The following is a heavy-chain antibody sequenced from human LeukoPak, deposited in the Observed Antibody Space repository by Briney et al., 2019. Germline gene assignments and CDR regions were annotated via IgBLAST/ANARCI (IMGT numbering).Heavy chain of an antibody. CDR2: IYYSGST. Sequence: PGGSLRLSCTASGFTFGDYAMSWVRQAPGKGLEWIGSIYYSGSTYYNPSLKSRVTISVDTSKNQFSLKLSSVTAADTAVYYCASQRRQDYVWGSYEGGFDYWGQGTLVTVSS. V-gene: IGHV4-39*01. CDR1: GFTFGDYA. D-gene: IGHD3-16*01. J-gene: IGHJ4*02. CDR3: ASQRRQDYVWGSYEGGFDY.